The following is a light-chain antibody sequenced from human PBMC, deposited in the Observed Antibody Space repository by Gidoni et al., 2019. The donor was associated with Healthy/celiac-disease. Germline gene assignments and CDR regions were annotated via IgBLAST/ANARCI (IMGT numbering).Light chain of an antibody. Sequence: DIVMTQTPLSLSVTPGQPASISCTSSQSLLHSDAKPYSNWNLPKPGQPPQLLIFEVSNRFSGVQDRFSGGGSGTDFTLKISRVEAEDVGVYYCMQSIPVPITFGQGTRLEIK. CDR1: QSLLHSDAKPY. CDR3: MQSIPVPIT. CDR2: EVS. V-gene: IGKV2D-29*01. J-gene: IGKJ5*01.